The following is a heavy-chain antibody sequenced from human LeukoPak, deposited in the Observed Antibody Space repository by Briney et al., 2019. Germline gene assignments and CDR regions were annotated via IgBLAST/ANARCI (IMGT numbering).Heavy chain of an antibody. Sequence: PSETLSLTCTVSSGSIINYFWNWFRQSPGKGLEWIGYNSSSGRTNSNPSLKSRVTISVDMSKSQFSLKLRSVTAADTAVYYCARARYSDGFGWFDYWGQGALVIVSS. CDR1: SGSIINYF. CDR3: ARARYSDGFGWFDY. V-gene: IGHV4-59*01. J-gene: IGHJ4*01. D-gene: IGHD5-18*01. CDR2: NSSSGRT.